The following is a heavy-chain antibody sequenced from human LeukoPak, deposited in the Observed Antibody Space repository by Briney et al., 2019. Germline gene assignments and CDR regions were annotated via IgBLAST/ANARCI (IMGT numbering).Heavy chain of an antibody. D-gene: IGHD1-26*01. CDR2: IYTSGST. Sequence: NPSETLSPTCTVSGGSISSYYWSWIRQPAGKGLEWIGRIYTSGSTNYNPSLKSRVTMSVDTSTNQFSLKLSSVTAADTAVYYCAREIDSGSYSLYYYYYMDVWGKGTTVTISS. CDR3: AREIDSGSYSLYYYYYMDV. J-gene: IGHJ6*03. V-gene: IGHV4-4*07. CDR1: GGSISSYY.